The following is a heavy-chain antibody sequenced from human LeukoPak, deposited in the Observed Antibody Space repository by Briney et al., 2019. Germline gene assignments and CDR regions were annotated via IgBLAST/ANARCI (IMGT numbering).Heavy chain of an antibody. CDR3: ASSDFWSGYYIDY. CDR1: GGSISSGSYY. CDR2: IYTSGST. Sequence: SETLSLTCTVSGGSISSGSYYWSWIRQPAGKGLEWIGRIYTSGSTNYNPSLKSRVTISVDTSKNQFSLKLSSVTAADTAVSYCASSDFWSGYYIDYWGQGTLVTVSS. J-gene: IGHJ4*02. D-gene: IGHD3-3*01. V-gene: IGHV4-61*02.